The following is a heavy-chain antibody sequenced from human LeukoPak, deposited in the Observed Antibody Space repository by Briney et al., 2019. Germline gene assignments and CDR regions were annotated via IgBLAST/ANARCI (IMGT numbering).Heavy chain of an antibody. Sequence: QPGGSLRLSCAASGFTFSSYAMSWVRQAPGKGLEWVSAISGSGGSTYYADSVKGRFTISRDNSKNTLYLQMNSLRAEDTAVYYCAKAFGYSGYHDSPSNYFDYWGQGTLVTVSS. J-gene: IGHJ4*02. CDR3: AKAFGYSGYHDSPSNYFDY. CDR2: ISGSGGST. D-gene: IGHD5-12*01. V-gene: IGHV3-23*01. CDR1: GFTFSSYA.